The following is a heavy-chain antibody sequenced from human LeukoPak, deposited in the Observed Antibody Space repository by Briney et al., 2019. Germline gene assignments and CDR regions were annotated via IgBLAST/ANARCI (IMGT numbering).Heavy chain of an antibody. V-gene: IGHV1-69*01. Sequence: ASVKVSCKASGGTFSSYAIGWVRQAPGQGLEWMGGIIPIFGTANYAQKFQGRVTITADESTSTAYMELGSLRSEDTAVYYCARGTFSGSYRIPFDYWGQGTLVTVSS. CDR1: GGTFSSYA. CDR2: IIPIFGTA. J-gene: IGHJ4*02. D-gene: IGHD3-16*02. CDR3: ARGTFSGSYRIPFDY.